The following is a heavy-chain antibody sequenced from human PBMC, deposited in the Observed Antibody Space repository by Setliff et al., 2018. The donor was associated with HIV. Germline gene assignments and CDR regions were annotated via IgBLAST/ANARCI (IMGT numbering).Heavy chain of an antibody. CDR3: ARATYYYDSSGYYYKSYYFDY. Sequence: PSETLSLTCTVFGGSISGSNYVWGWIRQTPRKGLEWIGTIHYTGSTYYNPSLESRITISVDTSKNQFSLRLNSVSAADTAMYYCARATYYYDSSGYYYKSYYFDYWGQGTLVTVSS. V-gene: IGHV4-39*07. CDR2: IHYTGST. D-gene: IGHD3-22*01. CDR1: GGSISGSNYV. J-gene: IGHJ4*02.